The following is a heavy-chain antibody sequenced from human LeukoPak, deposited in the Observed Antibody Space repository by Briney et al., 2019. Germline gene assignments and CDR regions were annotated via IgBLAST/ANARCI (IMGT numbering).Heavy chain of an antibody. Sequence: ESLKISCKGSGYTSTSYWIGWVRQMPGKGLEWMGIIYSGDSDTRYSPSFQGQVTISADKSISTAYLQWSSLKASDTAMYYCARAPRSWAFNDYWGQGTLVTVSS. CDR1: GYTSTSYW. CDR3: ARAPRSWAFNDY. J-gene: IGHJ4*02. CDR2: IYSGDSDT. V-gene: IGHV5-51*01. D-gene: IGHD1-26*01.